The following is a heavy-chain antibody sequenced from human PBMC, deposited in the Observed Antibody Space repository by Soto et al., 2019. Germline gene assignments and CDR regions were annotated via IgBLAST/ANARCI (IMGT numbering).Heavy chain of an antibody. J-gene: IGHJ4*02. D-gene: IGHD3-22*01. Sequence: GGSLRLSCAASGFTFSSYGMHWVRQAPGKGLEWVAVISYDGSNKYYADSVKGRLTISRDNSKNTLYLQMNSLRAEDTAVYYCAKALYDSSGYYYWGQGTLVTVSS. V-gene: IGHV3-30*18. CDR1: GFTFSSYG. CDR3: AKALYDSSGYYY. CDR2: ISYDGSNK.